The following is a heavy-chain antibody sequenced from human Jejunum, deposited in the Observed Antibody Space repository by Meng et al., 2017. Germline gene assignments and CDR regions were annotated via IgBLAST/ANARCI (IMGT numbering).Heavy chain of an antibody. J-gene: IGHJ4*02. V-gene: IGHV4-4*02. CDR1: GGSITSTKW. CDR2: VFHSGTP. Sequence: QVQLQESGPGLVKPSGAPSLPCAVSGGSITSTKWWSWVRQTPGKGLEWIGEVFHSGTPNYNPSLMSRLTMSVDKSKNQFSLNLTSVTAADTAVYYCASRPVGIRTYYFDCWGQGTLVTVSS. D-gene: IGHD2-21*01. CDR3: ASRPVGIRTYYFDC.